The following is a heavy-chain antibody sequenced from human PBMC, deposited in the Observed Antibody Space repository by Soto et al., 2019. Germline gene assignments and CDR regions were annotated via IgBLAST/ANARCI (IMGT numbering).Heavy chain of an antibody. J-gene: IGHJ4*02. V-gene: IGHV3-30-3*01. CDR1: GFTFSSYA. D-gene: IGHD6-19*01. CDR3: ARDLSSGWSPGDY. CDR2: ISYDGSNK. Sequence: GGSLRLSCAASGFTFSSYAMHWVRQAPGKGLEWVAVISYDGSNKYYADSVKGRFTISRDNSKNTLCLQMNSLRAEDTAVYYCARDLSSGWSPGDYWGQGTLVTVSS.